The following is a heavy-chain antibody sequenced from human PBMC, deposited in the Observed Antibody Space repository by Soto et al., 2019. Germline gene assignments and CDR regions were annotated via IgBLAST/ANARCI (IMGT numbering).Heavy chain of an antibody. Sequence: GESLKISCKGSGYSFTSYWISWVRQMPGKGLEWMGRIDPSDSYTNYSPSFQGHVTISADKSISTAYLQWSSLKASDTAMYYCARLPLPYDSSGYYFLDYWGQGTLVTV. D-gene: IGHD3-22*01. CDR1: GYSFTSYW. V-gene: IGHV5-10-1*01. J-gene: IGHJ4*02. CDR3: ARLPLPYDSSGYYFLDY. CDR2: IDPSDSYT.